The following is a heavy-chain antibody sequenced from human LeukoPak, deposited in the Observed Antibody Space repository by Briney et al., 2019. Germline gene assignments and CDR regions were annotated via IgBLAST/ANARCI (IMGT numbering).Heavy chain of an antibody. V-gene: IGHV3-15*01. CDR1: GFTFSSYW. D-gene: IGHD3-16*02. CDR3: TTDNGPTDYVWGSYRYGFDY. CDR2: IKSKTDGGTT. Sequence: PGGSLRLSCAASGFTFSSYWMSWVRQAPGRGLEWVGRIKSKTDGGTTDYAAPVKGRFTISRDDSKNTLYLQMNSLKTEDTAVYYCTTDNGPTDYVWGSYRYGFDYWGQGTLVTVSS. J-gene: IGHJ4*02.